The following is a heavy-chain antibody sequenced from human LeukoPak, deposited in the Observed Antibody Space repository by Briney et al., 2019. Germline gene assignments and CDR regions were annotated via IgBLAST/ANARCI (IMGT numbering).Heavy chain of an antibody. D-gene: IGHD2-15*01. Sequence: SETLSLTCTVSGGSISSYYWSWIRQPPGKGLEWIGYIYYSGSTNYNPSLKSRVTISVDTSKNQFSLKLSSVTAADTAVYYCARPRCSGGSCYPLDAFDIWGQGTMVTVSS. J-gene: IGHJ3*02. CDR1: GGSISSYY. CDR3: ARPRCSGGSCYPLDAFDI. V-gene: IGHV4-59*01. CDR2: IYYSGST.